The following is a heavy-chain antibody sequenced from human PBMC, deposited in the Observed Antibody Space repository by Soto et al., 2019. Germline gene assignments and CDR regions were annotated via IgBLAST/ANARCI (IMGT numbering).Heavy chain of an antibody. CDR1: GFTFSNAW. V-gene: IGHV3-15*01. CDR2: IKSKTDGGAT. J-gene: IGHJ5*02. Sequence: PGGSLRLSCAASGFTFSNAWMSWVRQAPGKGLEWVGRIKSKTDGGATDYAAPVKGRFTISRDDSKNTLYLQMNSLKTEDTAVYYCTTDGSFRGYDFWSRYYTGFSPETKWFDPWGQGTLVTVSS. CDR3: TTDGSFRGYDFWSRYYTGFSPETKWFDP. D-gene: IGHD3-3*01.